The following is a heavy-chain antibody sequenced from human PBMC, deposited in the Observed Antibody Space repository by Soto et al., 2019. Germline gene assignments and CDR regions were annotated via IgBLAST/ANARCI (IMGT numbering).Heavy chain of an antibody. CDR3: AKDWQWLVQPIYYFDY. D-gene: IGHD6-19*01. Sequence: PGGSLRLSCAASGFTFSSYAMSWVRQAPGKGLEWVSAISGSGGSTYYADSVKGRFTISRDNSKNTLYLQMNSLRAEDTAVYYCAKDWQWLVQPIYYFDYWGQGALVTVSS. CDR1: GFTFSSYA. J-gene: IGHJ4*02. V-gene: IGHV3-23*01. CDR2: ISGSGGST.